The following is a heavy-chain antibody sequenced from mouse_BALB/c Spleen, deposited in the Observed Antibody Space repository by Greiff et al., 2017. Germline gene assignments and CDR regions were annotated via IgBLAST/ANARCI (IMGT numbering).Heavy chain of an antibody. CDR3: ASAPGSYAMDY. CDR1: GYTFTDYN. J-gene: IGHJ4*01. CDR2: IYPYNGGT. Sequence: EVKLVESGPELVKPGASVKISCKASGYTFTDYNMHWVKQSHGKSLEWIGYIYPYNGGTGYNQKFKSKATLTVDNSSSTAYMELRSLTSEDSAVYYCASAPGSYAMDYWGQGTSVTVSS. V-gene: IGHV1S29*02. D-gene: IGHD1-1*01.